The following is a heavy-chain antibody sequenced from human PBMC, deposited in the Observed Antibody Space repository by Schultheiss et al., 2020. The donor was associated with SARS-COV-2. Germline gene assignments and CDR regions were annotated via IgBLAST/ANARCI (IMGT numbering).Heavy chain of an antibody. Sequence: GGSLRLSCAASGFTFSEYYMSWIRQAPGKGLEWVSSISSSSSYIYYADSVKGRFTISRDNAKNSLYLQMNSLRAEDTAVYYCARDESSGSYRYWGQGTLVTVAS. CDR1: GFTFSEYY. CDR3: ARDESSGSYRY. CDR2: ISSSSSYI. D-gene: IGHD1-26*01. J-gene: IGHJ4*02. V-gene: IGHV3-11*06.